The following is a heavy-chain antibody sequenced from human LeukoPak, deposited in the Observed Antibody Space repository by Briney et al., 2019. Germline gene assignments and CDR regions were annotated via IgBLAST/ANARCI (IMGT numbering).Heavy chain of an antibody. J-gene: IGHJ4*02. CDR2: IHPEGNEK. V-gene: IGHV3-7*04. Sequence: SGGSLRLSCAVSGFIFTNFWMSWVRQAPGRGLEWVANIHPEGNEKYHVESVKGRFTISRDNTKNLLFLQMNGLRVEDTAVYYCARGDAFSGDHWGQGTLVTVSS. CDR1: GFIFTNFW. CDR3: ARGDAFSGDH.